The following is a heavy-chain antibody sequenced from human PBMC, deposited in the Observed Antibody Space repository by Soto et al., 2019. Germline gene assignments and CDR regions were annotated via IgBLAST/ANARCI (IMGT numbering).Heavy chain of an antibody. V-gene: IGHV1-18*04. J-gene: IGHJ6*02. D-gene: IGHD2-2*01. CDR1: GYTFTSYG. CDR2: ISAYNGNT. CDR3: AREGVVVVPAARYYYYGMDV. Sequence: GASVKVSCKASGYTFTSYGISWVRQAPGQGLEWMGWISAYNGNTNYAQKLQGRVTMTTDTSTSTAYMELRSLRSDDTAVYYCAREGVVVVPAARYYYYGMDVWGQGTTVTVSS.